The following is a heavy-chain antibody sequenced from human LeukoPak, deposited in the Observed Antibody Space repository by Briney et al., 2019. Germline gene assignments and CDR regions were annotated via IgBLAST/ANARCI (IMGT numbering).Heavy chain of an antibody. D-gene: IGHD5-18*01. Sequence: SRTLSLTCTVSGGSISSYYWTWIRQPAGQGLEYLGRIHASGNTYYNPSLNSRVAISIDTSKNQFSLKVSSVAAADTAVYYCARDLGYGYYFYYYLDVWGKGTTVTVSS. J-gene: IGHJ6*03. CDR2: IHASGNT. CDR1: GGSISSYY. V-gene: IGHV4-61*02. CDR3: ARDLGYGYYFYYYLDV.